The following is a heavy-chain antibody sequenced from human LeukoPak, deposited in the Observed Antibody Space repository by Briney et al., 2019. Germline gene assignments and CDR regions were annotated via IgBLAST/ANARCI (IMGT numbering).Heavy chain of an antibody. CDR2: IDYSGNT. Sequence: SETLSLTCTVSGGSISSYYWSWIRQPPGKGLEWIAYIDYSGNTNYNPSLKSRVTISIDTSKNQFSLKLSSVTAADTAVYYCARHESYGDANWFDPWGQGTLVSVSS. CDR3: ARHESYGDANWFDP. J-gene: IGHJ5*02. CDR1: GGSISSYY. V-gene: IGHV4-59*08. D-gene: IGHD4-17*01.